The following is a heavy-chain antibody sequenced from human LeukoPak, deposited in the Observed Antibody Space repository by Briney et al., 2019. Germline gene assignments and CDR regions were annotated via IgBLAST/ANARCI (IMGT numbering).Heavy chain of an antibody. D-gene: IGHD6-19*01. CDR3: ARHETYSSGWVDY. CDR1: GGSMRSYY. CDR2: IYYSGST. J-gene: IGHJ4*02. V-gene: IGHV4-59*08. Sequence: SETLSLTCTVSGGSMRSYYWSWIRQPPGKGLEWIGYIYYSGSTNYNPSLKSRVTISVDTSKNQFALRLSSVTAADTAVYYCARHETYSSGWVDYWGQGTLVTVSS.